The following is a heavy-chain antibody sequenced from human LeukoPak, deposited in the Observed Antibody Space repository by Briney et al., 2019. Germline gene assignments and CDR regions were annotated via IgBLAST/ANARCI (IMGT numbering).Heavy chain of an antibody. CDR1: GGSFSGYY. CDR3: ARGDSGSSIRLYYYYYYMDV. CDR2: IYYSGST. V-gene: IGHV4-59*01. D-gene: IGHD1-26*01. J-gene: IGHJ6*03. Sequence: SETLSLTCAVYGGSFSGYYWSWIRQPPGKGLEWIGYIYYSGSTNYNPSLKSRVTISVDTSKNQFSLKLSSVTAADTAVYYCARGDSGSSIRLYYYYYYMDVWGKGTTVTVSS.